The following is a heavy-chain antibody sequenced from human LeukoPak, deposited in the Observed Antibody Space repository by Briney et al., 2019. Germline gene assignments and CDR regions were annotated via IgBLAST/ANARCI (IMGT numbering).Heavy chain of an antibody. Sequence: SETLSLTCSVSGGSISSSSYYRGWIRQPPGKGLQWIGSIYYTGSTYYHPSLKSRVTISIETSKNQFSLRLSSVTAADTAVYYCASLGPTAEYCSDSCCSGGFGGWGQGTLVTVSA. J-gene: IGHJ4*02. CDR1: GGSISSSSYY. CDR2: IYYTGST. D-gene: IGHD2-15*01. V-gene: IGHV4-39*01. CDR3: ASLGPTAEYCSDSCCSGGFGG.